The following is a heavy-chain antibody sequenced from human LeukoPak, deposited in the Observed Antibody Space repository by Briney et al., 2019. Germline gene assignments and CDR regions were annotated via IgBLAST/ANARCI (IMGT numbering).Heavy chain of an antibody. V-gene: IGHV3-33*01. CDR1: GFTFSSYG. J-gene: IGHJ4*02. CDR2: IWYDGSNK. Sequence: GGSLRLPCAASGFTFSSYGMHWVRQAPGKGLEWVAVIWYDGSNKYYADSVKGRFTISRDNSKNTLYLQMNSLRAEDTAVYYCARDRETSIAAAGTEAFDYWGQGTLVTVSS. D-gene: IGHD6-13*01. CDR3: ARDRETSIAAAGTEAFDY.